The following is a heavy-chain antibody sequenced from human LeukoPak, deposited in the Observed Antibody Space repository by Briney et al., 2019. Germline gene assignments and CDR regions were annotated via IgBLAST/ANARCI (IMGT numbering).Heavy chain of an antibody. D-gene: IGHD3-22*01. J-gene: IGHJ4*02. CDR2: IYYSGST. Sequence: SETLSLTCTVSGGSISSYYWSWIRQPPGKGLEWIGYIYYSGSTNYNPSLKSRVTISVDTSKNQFSLKLSSVTAADTAVYYCASTTWYYYDSSGYYYERDYWGQGTLVTVSS. V-gene: IGHV4-59*12. CDR1: GGSISSYY. CDR3: ASTTWYYYDSSGYYYERDY.